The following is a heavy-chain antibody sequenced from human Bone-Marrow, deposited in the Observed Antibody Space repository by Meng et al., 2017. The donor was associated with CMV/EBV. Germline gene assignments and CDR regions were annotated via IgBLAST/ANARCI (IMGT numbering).Heavy chain of an antibody. D-gene: IGHD3-3*01. J-gene: IGHJ3*01. CDR3: ARDRRRFLDWPDGVFDL. CDR1: EFTISSFG. V-gene: IGHV3-21*01. Sequence: GESLKISCAASEFTISSFGINWVRQAPGKGLEWVSFISSSGSYTYYGDSVKGRFTISRDNAKNSLYLQMNSLRTEDTAVYYCARDRRRFLDWPDGVFDLWGQGTMVTVSS. CDR2: ISSSGSYT.